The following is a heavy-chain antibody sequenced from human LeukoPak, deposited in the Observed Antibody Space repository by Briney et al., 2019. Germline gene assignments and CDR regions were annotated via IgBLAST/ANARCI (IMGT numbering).Heavy chain of an antibody. CDR3: ARDFNYGDFDY. J-gene: IGHJ4*02. V-gene: IGHV3-7*05. Sequence: PGGSLRLSCAASGFTFSNYWMSWVRQAPGKGLEWVANIKQDGSEKYYVDSVKGRFTISRDNAKNSLYLQMNSLRAEDTAMYYCARDFNYGDFDYWGQGTLVTVSS. CDR1: GFTFSNYW. D-gene: IGHD4-17*01. CDR2: IKQDGSEK.